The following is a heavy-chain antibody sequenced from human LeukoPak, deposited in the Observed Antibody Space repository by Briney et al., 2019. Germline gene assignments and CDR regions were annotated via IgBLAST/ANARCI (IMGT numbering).Heavy chain of an antibody. Sequence: GESLTLSCAVSGFTFSTYGMQWVRQPPGKVLEWMALLSYDGSNKYYADSVKGRFTISRDNSKNTVYLQMNSLRAEDTAVYYCAKGGYCSSSSCYQGVFDIWGQGTMVTVSS. J-gene: IGHJ3*02. V-gene: IGHV3-30*18. D-gene: IGHD2-2*03. CDR1: GFTFSTYG. CDR2: LSYDGSNK. CDR3: AKGGYCSSSSCYQGVFDI.